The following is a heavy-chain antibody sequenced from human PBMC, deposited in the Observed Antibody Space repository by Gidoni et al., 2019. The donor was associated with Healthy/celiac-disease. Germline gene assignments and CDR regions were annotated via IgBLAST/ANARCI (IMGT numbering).Heavy chain of an antibody. V-gene: IGHV3-23*01. CDR3: AKDRRATTLNPHRPYGMDV. Sequence: EVQLLESGGGLVQPGGSLRLYCAASGFTFSSYAMSWVRQAPGKGLEWVSAISGSGGRTYYADSVKGRFTISRDNSKNTLYLQMNSLKAEDTAVYYCAKDRRATTLNPHRPYGMDVWGQGTTVTVSS. CDR1: GFTFSSYA. CDR2: ISGSGGRT. J-gene: IGHJ6*02. D-gene: IGHD1-26*01.